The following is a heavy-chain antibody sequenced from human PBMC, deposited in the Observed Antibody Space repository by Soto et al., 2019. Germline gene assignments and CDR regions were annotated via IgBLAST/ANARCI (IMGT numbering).Heavy chain of an antibody. CDR1: GFTFSSYA. J-gene: IGHJ6*02. CDR2: ISYDGSNK. CDR3: ARESGGYYYYYGMDA. D-gene: IGHD3-10*01. V-gene: IGHV3-30-3*01. Sequence: XGSLRLSCAAAGFTFSSYAMHWVRQAPGKGLEWVAVISYDGSNKYYADSVKGRFTISRDSSKNTLYLQMNSLRAEDTAVYYCARESGGYYYYYGMDAWGQGTTVTVSS.